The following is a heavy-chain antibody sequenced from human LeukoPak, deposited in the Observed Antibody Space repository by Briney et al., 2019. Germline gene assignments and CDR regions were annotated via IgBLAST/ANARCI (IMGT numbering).Heavy chain of an antibody. D-gene: IGHD6-19*01. J-gene: IGHJ4*02. CDR1: GFTFSNYG. CDR2: ISFDGSSK. CDR3: AKDLRSAIAVAFYFDF. Sequence: GRSLRLSCAASGFTFSNYGMHWVRQAPGKGLGWVAVISFDGSSKYYGDSVKGRFTISRDNSKNTLYLQMNSLRAEDTAVYYCAKDLRSAIAVAFYFDFWGQGTLVTVSS. V-gene: IGHV3-30*18.